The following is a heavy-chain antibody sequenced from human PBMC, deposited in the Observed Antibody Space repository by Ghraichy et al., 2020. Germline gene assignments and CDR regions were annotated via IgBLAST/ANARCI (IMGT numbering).Heavy chain of an antibody. V-gene: IGHV3-48*02. D-gene: IGHD4-17*01. CDR3: ARGEDYGDYAPGDDY. Sequence: GGSLRLSCAASGFTFSSYSMNWVRQAPGKGLEWVSYISSSSSTIYYADSVKGRFTISRDNAKNSLYLKMNSLRDEDTAVYYCARGEDYGDYAPGDDYWGQGTLVTVSS. CDR2: ISSSSSTI. CDR1: GFTFSSYS. J-gene: IGHJ4*02.